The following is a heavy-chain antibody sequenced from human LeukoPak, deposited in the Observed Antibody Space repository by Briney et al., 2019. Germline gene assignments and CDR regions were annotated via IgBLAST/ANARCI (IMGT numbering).Heavy chain of an antibody. CDR1: GFTFSRYW. J-gene: IGHJ6*03. V-gene: IGHV3-74*01. Sequence: PGGSLRLSCAASGFTFSRYWMHRVRQAPGKGLVWVSRINSDGSSTSYADSVRGRFTISRDNAKNTLYLQMNSLRAGDTAVYYCAKDFGELASYYMDVWGKGTTVTVSS. CDR3: AKDFGELASYYMDV. D-gene: IGHD3-10*01. CDR2: INSDGSST.